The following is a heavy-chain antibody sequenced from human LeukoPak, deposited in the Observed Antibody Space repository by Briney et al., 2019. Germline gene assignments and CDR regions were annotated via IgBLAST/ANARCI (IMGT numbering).Heavy chain of an antibody. J-gene: IGHJ3*02. CDR1: GGSISSYY. CDR2: ISYSGST. Sequence: SETLSLTCTVSGGSISSYYWSWIRQPPGKGLEWIGYISYSGSTNYNPSLKSRVTISVDTSKNQFSLKLRSVTAADTAVYYCARYTAMVAFHAHGFDIWGQGTMVTVSS. V-gene: IGHV4-59*01. CDR3: ARYTAMVAFHAHGFDI. D-gene: IGHD5-18*01.